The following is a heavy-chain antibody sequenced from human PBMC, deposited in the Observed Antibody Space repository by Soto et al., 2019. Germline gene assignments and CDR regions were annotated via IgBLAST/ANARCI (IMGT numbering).Heavy chain of an antibody. V-gene: IGHV3-74*01. D-gene: IGHD6-19*01. J-gene: IGHJ4*02. Sequence: GGSLRLSCAASGFTFNSYWVHWVRQAPGKGLVWVSRNNGDGSTTSYADSVKGRFTISRDNAKNTLYLQMNSLRAEDTAVYYCEREYGSAWDFDSWGQGTPVTVSS. CDR2: NNGDGSTT. CDR3: EREYGSAWDFDS. CDR1: GFTFNSYW.